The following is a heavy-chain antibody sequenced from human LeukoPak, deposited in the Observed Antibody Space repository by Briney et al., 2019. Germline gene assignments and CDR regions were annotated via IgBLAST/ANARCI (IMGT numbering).Heavy chain of an antibody. Sequence: GRSLRLSCAVSVFTLSAYSMSWVRQAPAQGLEWVSSISRRNYIYSADSVKGRFIISRDNAKNSLYLQMNSLRAEDTALFFCARGGGDVPIDYWGQGTLVTVSS. CDR3: ARGGGDVPIDY. V-gene: IGHV3-21*01. D-gene: IGHD2-21*02. CDR2: ISRRNYI. J-gene: IGHJ4*02. CDR1: VFTLSAYS.